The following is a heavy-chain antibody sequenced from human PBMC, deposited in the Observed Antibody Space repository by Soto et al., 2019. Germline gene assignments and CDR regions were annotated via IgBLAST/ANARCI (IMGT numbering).Heavy chain of an antibody. V-gene: IGHV1-18*01. CDR2: ISAYNGNT. CDR3: ARNSNYGSGSYQYPPYYYFDY. CDR1: GYTFTSYG. Sequence: GASVKVSCKASGYTFTSYGISWVRQAPGQGLEWMGWISAYNGNTNYAQKLQGRVTMTTDTSTSTAYMELGSLRSDDTAVYYCARNSNYGSGSYQYPPYYYFDYWGQGTLVTVSS. J-gene: IGHJ4*02. D-gene: IGHD3-10*01.